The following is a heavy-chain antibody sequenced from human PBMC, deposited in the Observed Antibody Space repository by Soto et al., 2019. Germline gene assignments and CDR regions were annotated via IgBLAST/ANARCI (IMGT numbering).Heavy chain of an antibody. J-gene: IGHJ6*03. CDR2: IKQDGSEK. D-gene: IGHD1-26*01. CDR3: ARVRYPGYYYYYMDV. V-gene: IGHV3-7*01. Sequence: EVQLVESGGGLVQPGGSLRLSCAASGFTFSSYWMSWVRQAPGKGLEWVANIKQDGSEKYYVDSVKGRFTISRDNAKNSLYLHMNSLRAEDTAVYYCARVRYPGYYYYYMDVWGKGTTVTVSS. CDR1: GFTFSSYW.